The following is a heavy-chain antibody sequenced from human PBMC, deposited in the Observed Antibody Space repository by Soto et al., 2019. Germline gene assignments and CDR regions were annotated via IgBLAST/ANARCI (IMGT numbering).Heavy chain of an antibody. V-gene: IGHV4-39*01. Sequence: LSLTCTVSGGSISGYYWTWIRQPPGKGLDWVGSLFYGGTTDYNPSLTSRLTMSLDTSKNHFSLKLRSVTAADTAVYYCARHRGPAPVYWGQGTLVTVSS. D-gene: IGHD3-10*01. CDR3: ARHRGPAPVY. CDR2: LFYGGTT. CDR1: GGSISGYY. J-gene: IGHJ4*02.